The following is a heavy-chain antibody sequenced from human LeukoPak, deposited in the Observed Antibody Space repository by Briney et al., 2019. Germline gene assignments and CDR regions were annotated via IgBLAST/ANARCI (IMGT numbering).Heavy chain of an antibody. CDR2: ISYDGSNK. Sequence: GGSLRLSCAASGFTFSSYWMHWVRQAPGKGLEWVAVISYDGSNKYYADSVKGRFTISRDSYKNTLYLQMNSLSAEDTAVYYCARDSGFSGTQRGEYWGQGTLVTVSS. V-gene: IGHV3-30*03. J-gene: IGHJ4*02. CDR1: GFTFSSYW. CDR3: ARDSGFSGTQRGEY. D-gene: IGHD3/OR15-3a*01.